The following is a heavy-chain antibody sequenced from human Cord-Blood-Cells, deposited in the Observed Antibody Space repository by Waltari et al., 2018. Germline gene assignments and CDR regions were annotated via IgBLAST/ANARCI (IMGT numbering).Heavy chain of an antibody. D-gene: IGHD3-10*01. V-gene: IGHV3-30*18. J-gene: IGHJ4*02. Sequence: QVQLVESGGGVVQPGRSLRLTCAASGFTFSSFGLHWVRQAPGKGLEWVAGISYDGSNKYYADSVKGRFTISRDNSKNTLYLQMNSLRAEDTAVYYCAKSEGGSGSYWSIDYWGQGTLVTVSS. CDR1: GFTFSSFG. CDR3: AKSEGGSGSYWSIDY. CDR2: ISYDGSNK.